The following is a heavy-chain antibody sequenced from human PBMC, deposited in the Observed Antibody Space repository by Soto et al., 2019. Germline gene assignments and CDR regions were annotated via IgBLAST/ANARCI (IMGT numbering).Heavy chain of an antibody. CDR2: INPNSGGT. Sequence: ASVKVSCKASGYTFTGYYMHWVRQAPGQGLEWVGWINPNSGGTNYAQKFQGWVTMTRDTSISTAYMELSRLRSDDTAVYYCARDARGYYDILTGTNWFDPWGQGTLVTVSS. CDR3: ARDARGYYDILTGTNWFDP. V-gene: IGHV1-2*04. D-gene: IGHD3-9*01. J-gene: IGHJ5*02. CDR1: GYTFTGYY.